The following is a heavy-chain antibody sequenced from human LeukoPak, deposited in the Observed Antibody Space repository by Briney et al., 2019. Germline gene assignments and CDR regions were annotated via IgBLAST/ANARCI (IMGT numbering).Heavy chain of an antibody. CDR2: ISGSGGST. V-gene: IGHV3-23*01. J-gene: IGHJ4*02. CDR3: AKDCWNYDCSDY. Sequence: PGGSLRLSCAAFGFTFSDYYMSWIRQAPGKGLEWVSAISGSGGSTYYADSVKGRFTISRDNSKNTLYLQMNSLRAEDTAVYYCAKDCWNYDCSDYWGQGTLVTVSS. D-gene: IGHD1-7*01. CDR1: GFTFSDYY.